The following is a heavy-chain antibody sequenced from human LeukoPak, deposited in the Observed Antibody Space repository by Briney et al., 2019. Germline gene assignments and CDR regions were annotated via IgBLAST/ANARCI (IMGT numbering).Heavy chain of an antibody. D-gene: IGHD3-22*01. CDR1: GFTFSSYG. Sequence: PGGSLRLSCAASGFTFSSYGMHWVRQAPGKGLEWVAVIWYDGSNKYYADSVKGRFTISRDNSKNTLYLQMNSLRAEDTAEYYCAKGTYYYDSSGYNRFDYWGQGTLVTVSS. CDR3: AKGTYYYDSSGYNRFDY. V-gene: IGHV3-33*06. CDR2: IWYDGSNK. J-gene: IGHJ4*02.